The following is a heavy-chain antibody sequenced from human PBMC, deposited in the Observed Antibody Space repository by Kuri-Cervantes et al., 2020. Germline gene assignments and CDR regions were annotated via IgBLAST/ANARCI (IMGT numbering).Heavy chain of an antibody. V-gene: IGHV1-18*01. D-gene: IGHD2-21*01. Sequence: ASVKVSCKASGYTFTSYGISWVRQAPGQGLEWMGWISAYNGNTDYAQKFQGRVTMTRNTSISTAYMELRSLRSDDTAVYYCASGIKQGYYYYGMDVWGQGTTVTVSS. J-gene: IGHJ6*02. CDR1: GYTFTSYG. CDR2: ISAYNGNT. CDR3: ASGIKQGYYYYGMDV.